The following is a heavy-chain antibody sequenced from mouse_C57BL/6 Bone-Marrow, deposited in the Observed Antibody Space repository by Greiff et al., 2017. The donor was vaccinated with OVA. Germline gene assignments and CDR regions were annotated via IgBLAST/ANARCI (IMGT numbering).Heavy chain of an antibody. J-gene: IGHJ2*01. CDR2: ISDGGSYT. D-gene: IGHD4-1*02. CDR3: ASNWDYFDY. V-gene: IGHV5-4*03. CDR1: GFTFSSYA. Sequence: EVKVVESGGGLVKPGGSLKLSCAASGFTFSSYAMSWVRQTPEKRLEWVATISDGGSYTYYPDNVKGRFTISRDNAKNNLYLQMSHLKSEDTAMYYCASNWDYFDYWGQGTTLTVSS.